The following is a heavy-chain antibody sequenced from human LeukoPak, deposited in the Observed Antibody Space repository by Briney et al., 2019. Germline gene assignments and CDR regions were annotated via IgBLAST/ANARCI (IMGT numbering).Heavy chain of an antibody. CDR2: ISSSGSNI. D-gene: IGHD2-8*02. CDR1: GFTFSDYY. CDR3: ASTVSEDAFDI. Sequence: GGSLRLSCAASGFTFSDYYMSWIRQAPGKGLEWVSYISSSGSNIYYADSVKGRFTISRDNARNSLFLQMNSLRAEDTAVYYCASTVSEDAFDIWGQGTMVTVSS. V-gene: IGHV3-11*04. J-gene: IGHJ3*02.